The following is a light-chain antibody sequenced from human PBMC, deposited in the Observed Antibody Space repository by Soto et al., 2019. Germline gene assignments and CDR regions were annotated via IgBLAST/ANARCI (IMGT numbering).Light chain of an antibody. CDR1: SSDVGGYKY. CDR2: EVS. J-gene: IGLJ1*01. Sequence: QSVLTQPPSASGSPGQSVTISCTRTSSDVGGYKYVSWYQQHPGKAPKLMIYEVSKRPSGVPDRFSGSKSGNTASLTVSGLQAEDEADYYCSSYAGNNHYVFGTGTKVTVL. CDR3: SSYAGNNHYV. V-gene: IGLV2-8*01.